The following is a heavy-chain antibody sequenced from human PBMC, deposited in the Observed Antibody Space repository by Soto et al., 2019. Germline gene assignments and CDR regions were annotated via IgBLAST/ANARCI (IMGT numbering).Heavy chain of an antibody. CDR2: VDPGATRT. CDR1: VFTFSNYW. CDR3: GRGGQGLAEY. D-gene: IGHD3-10*01. Sequence: QLGGSLRLSCAASVFTFSNYWMHWVRQARGKGLVWVSRVDPGATRTDYADSVEGRFTVSRDDAENTLHLQMESLTAEDTGVYYCGRGGQGLAEYSGQGTLVTVSS. V-gene: IGHV3-74*01. J-gene: IGHJ4*02.